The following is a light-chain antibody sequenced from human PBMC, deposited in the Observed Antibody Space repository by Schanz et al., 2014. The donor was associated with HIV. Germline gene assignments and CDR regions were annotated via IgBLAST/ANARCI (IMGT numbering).Light chain of an antibody. CDR2: GAS. V-gene: IGKV3-20*01. CDR1: RSVSSNF. CDR3: HHYGGS. Sequence: TVLTQSPGSLSLSPGETVTLSSRASRSVSSNFLAWYQQKPGQPPRLLIYGASNRATGIPDRFSGSGSGTDFTLTINRLEPEDFAVYYCHHYGGSFGPGTTVDYK. J-gene: IGKJ3*01.